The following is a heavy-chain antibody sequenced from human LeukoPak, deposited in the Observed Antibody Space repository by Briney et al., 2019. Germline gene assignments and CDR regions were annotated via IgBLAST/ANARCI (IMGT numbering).Heavy chain of an antibody. CDR3: AREGRAPYHYYDSSGYYYKEVSYAFDI. V-gene: IGHV4-59*01. J-gene: IGHJ3*02. CDR1: GGSISSYY. Sequence: SETLSLTCTVSGGSISSYYWSWIRQPPGKGLEWIGYIYYSGSTNYNPSLKSRVTISVDTSKNQFSLKLSSVTAEDTAVYYCAREGRAPYHYYDSSGYYYKEVSYAFDIWGQGTMVTVSS. D-gene: IGHD3-22*01. CDR2: IYYSGST.